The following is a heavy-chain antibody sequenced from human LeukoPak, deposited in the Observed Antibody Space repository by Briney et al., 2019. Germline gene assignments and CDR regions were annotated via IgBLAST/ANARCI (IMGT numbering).Heavy chain of an antibody. CDR3: ARHTYGSGTYYNA. Sequence: SETLSLTCTVSGGSMSNYYWSWIRQPAGKGLERIGRIYSSGTTNYNPSLKSRVSMSVDPSKNQFSLKLSSVTAADTAVYYCARHTYGSGTYYNAWGQGTLVTVSS. J-gene: IGHJ5*02. CDR1: GGSMSNYY. CDR2: IYSSGTT. V-gene: IGHV4-4*07. D-gene: IGHD3-10*01.